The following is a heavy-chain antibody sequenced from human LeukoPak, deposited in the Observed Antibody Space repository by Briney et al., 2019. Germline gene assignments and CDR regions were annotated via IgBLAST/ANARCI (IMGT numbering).Heavy chain of an antibody. CDR3: ANEIRPNDY. CDR2: ISGSGDNT. J-gene: IGHJ4*02. CDR1: GFTFSSFA. D-gene: IGHD4-17*01. V-gene: IGHV3-23*01. Sequence: GGSLRLSCAASGFTFSSFAMSWVRQAPGKGLEWVSAISGSGDNTYYADSVKGRFTISRDNSKNTLHLQMNSLRAEDTAVYYCANEIRPNDYWGQGTLVTVSS.